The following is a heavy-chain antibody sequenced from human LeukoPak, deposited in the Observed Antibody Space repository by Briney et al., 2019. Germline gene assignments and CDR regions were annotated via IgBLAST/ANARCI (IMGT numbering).Heavy chain of an antibody. J-gene: IGHJ4*02. CDR1: GFTFSSFD. D-gene: IGHD1-26*01. Sequence: GGSLRLSCAASGFTFSSFDMTWIRQAPGKGLEWVSGISGTGGSTYYADSVKGRFTISRENSINTVFLEMNSLRAEDTAIYYCAKDQSRVGASDPFDDWGEGILVTVSS. CDR3: AKDQSRVGASDPFDD. CDR2: ISGTGGST. V-gene: IGHV3-23*01.